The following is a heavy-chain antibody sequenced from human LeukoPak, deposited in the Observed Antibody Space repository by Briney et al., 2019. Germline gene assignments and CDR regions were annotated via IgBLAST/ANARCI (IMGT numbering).Heavy chain of an antibody. CDR1: GFTFSSYA. CDR2: ISASSGST. Sequence: GGSLRLSCAASGFTFSSYAMSWVRQAPGKGLEGVSTISASSGSTYYANSVKGRFTLSRDNSKNTLYLQMNSLRAEDTAVYYCASGLVTIFGVVTKYYFDYWGQGTLVTVHS. D-gene: IGHD3-3*01. V-gene: IGHV3-23*01. J-gene: IGHJ4*02. CDR3: ASGLVTIFGVVTKYYFDY.